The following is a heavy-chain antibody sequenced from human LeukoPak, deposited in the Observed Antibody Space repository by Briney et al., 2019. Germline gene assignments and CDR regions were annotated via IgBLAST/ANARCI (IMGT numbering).Heavy chain of an antibody. CDR1: GFTFSTYG. D-gene: IGHD6-19*01. V-gene: IGHV3-48*03. Sequence: PGGSLRLSCTASGFTFSTYGMNWVRQAPGKGLEWVSYITNSGLTISYADSVKGRFTISRDNARNSLYLEMNSLRAGDTAVYYCARDSVLGYSSGWYRLEHFDYWGQGTLVTVSS. J-gene: IGHJ4*02. CDR3: ARDSVLGYSSGWYRLEHFDY. CDR2: ITNSGLTI.